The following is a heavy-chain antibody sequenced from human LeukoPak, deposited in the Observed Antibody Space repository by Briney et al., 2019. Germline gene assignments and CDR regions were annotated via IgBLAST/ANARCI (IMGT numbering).Heavy chain of an antibody. CDR1: GGSISSSSYY. V-gene: IGHV4-39*07. CDR3: AREGGPYRPLDY. CDR2: IYYRGST. Sequence: SETLSLACTVSGGSISSSSYYWGWIRQPPGKGLEWIGSIYYRGSTNYNPSLESRVTMSVDMSENHISLKLTSVTAADTAVYYCAREGGPYRPLDYSGQGTLVTVSS. J-gene: IGHJ4*02.